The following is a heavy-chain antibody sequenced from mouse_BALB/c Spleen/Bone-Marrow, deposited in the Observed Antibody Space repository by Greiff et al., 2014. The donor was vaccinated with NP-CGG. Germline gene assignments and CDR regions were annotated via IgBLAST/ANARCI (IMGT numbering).Heavy chain of an antibody. V-gene: IGHV14-1*02. CDR1: GFNIKDYY. CDR2: IDPENGNT. J-gene: IGHJ4*01. Sequence: VQLQQPGAEIVRPGALVKLSCKASGFNIKDYYMQWVKQRPEQGLEWIGWIDPENGNTIYDPKFQGKASITADTSSNAAYLQLSSLTSEDTAVYYCARGDGDAMDYWGQGTSVTVSS. CDR3: ARGDGDAMDY.